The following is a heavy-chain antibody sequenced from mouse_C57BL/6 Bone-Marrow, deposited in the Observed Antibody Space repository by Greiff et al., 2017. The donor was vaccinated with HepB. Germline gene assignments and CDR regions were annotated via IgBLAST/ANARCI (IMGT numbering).Heavy chain of an antibody. Sequence: EVKLVESGGDLVKPGGSLKLSCAASGFTFSSYGISWVRQTPDKRLEWVATISSGGSYTYYPDSVKGRFTISRDNAKNTLYLQMSSLKSEDTAMYYCARRGYGSSHWYFDVWGTGTTVTVSS. CDR2: ISSGGSYT. CDR1: GFTFSSYG. V-gene: IGHV5-6*02. J-gene: IGHJ1*03. D-gene: IGHD1-1*01. CDR3: ARRGYGSSHWYFDV.